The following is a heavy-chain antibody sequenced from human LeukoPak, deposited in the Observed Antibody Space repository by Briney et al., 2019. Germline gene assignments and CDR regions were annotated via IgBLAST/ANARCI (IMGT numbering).Heavy chain of an antibody. CDR2: ISSSSSYI. Sequence: GGSLRLSCAASGFTFSSYSMNWVRQAPGKGLEWVSSISSSSSYIYYADSVKGRFTISRDNAKNSLYLQMNSLRAEDTAVYYCAREGYGDYVGFFDYWGQGTLVTVSS. V-gene: IGHV3-21*01. J-gene: IGHJ4*02. CDR3: AREGYGDYVGFFDY. CDR1: GFTFSSYS. D-gene: IGHD4-17*01.